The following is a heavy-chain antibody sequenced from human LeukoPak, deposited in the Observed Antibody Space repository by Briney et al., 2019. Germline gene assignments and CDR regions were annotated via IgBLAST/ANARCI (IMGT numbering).Heavy chain of an antibody. V-gene: IGHV3-11*04. CDR3: ARDFPADIVLMVYGFDY. CDR2: ISSSGSTI. CDR1: GFTFSDYY. J-gene: IGHJ4*02. D-gene: IGHD2-8*01. Sequence: GGSLRLSCAASGFTFSDYYISWIRQAPGKGLEWVSYISSSGSTIYYADSVKGRFTISRDNAKNSLYLQMNSLRAEDTAVYYCARDFPADIVLMVYGFDYWGQGTLVTVSS.